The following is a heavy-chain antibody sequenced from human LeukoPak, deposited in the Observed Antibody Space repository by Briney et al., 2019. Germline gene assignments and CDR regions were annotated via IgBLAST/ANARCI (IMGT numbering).Heavy chain of an antibody. CDR1: GGSISTYY. J-gene: IGHJ6*03. D-gene: IGHD3-16*01. V-gene: IGHV4-59*01. Sequence: SETLSLTCTVSGGSISTYYWAWIRQPPGKRLEWLGYFYYSGSTNYNPSLKSRVTISVDTSKNQFSLKLSSVTAADTAVYYCARETSQKGAHYMDVWGKGTTVTISS. CDR3: ARETSQKGAHYMDV. CDR2: FYYSGST.